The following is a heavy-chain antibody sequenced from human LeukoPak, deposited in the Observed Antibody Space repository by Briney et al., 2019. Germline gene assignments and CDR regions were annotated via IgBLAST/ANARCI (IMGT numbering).Heavy chain of an antibody. Sequence: GGSLRLSCAASGFTFSSYAMHWVRQAPGKGLEWVAVISYDGSNKYYADSVKGRFTISRDNSKNTLYLQMNSLRAEDTAVYYCARGHDYGNYWGQGTLDTVSS. CDR3: ARGHDYGNY. CDR1: GFTFSSYA. CDR2: ISYDGSNK. J-gene: IGHJ4*02. V-gene: IGHV3-30-3*01. D-gene: IGHD4-17*01.